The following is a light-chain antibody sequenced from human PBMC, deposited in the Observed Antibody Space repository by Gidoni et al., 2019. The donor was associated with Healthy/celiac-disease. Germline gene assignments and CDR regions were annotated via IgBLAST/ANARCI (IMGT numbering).Light chain of an antibody. J-gene: IGKJ4*01. CDR3: QQYYSTVT. CDR2: WAS. CDR1: QSVLYSSNNKNY. V-gene: IGKV4-1*01. Sequence: DIVMTQSPDSLAVSLGERATINCKSSQSVLYSSNNKNYLDWYQQKPGQPPKLLIYWASTRESGVPDRFSGSGSGTDFTLTISSLQAEDVAVYYCQQYYSTVTFGGXTKVEIK.